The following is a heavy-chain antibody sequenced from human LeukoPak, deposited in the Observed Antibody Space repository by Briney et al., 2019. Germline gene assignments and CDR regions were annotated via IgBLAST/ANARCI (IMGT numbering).Heavy chain of an antibody. V-gene: IGHV4-61*02. CDR3: ARDLAIVVHGGWGAFDI. CDR1: GGSINGGNYY. J-gene: IGHJ3*02. D-gene: IGHD3-22*01. CDR2: ISPSGST. Sequence: PSETLSLTCTVSGGSINGGNYYWTWLRQPPGKGLEWIGRISPSGSTNHNPSLTSRVTISVDTSKNQFSLKLSSVTAADTAVYYCARDLAIVVHGGWGAFDIWGQGTMVTVSS.